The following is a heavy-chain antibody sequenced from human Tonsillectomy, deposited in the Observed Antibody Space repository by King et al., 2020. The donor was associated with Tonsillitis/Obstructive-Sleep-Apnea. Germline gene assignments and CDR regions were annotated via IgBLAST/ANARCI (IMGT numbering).Heavy chain of an antibody. D-gene: IGHD3-16*01. Sequence: QLVQSGAEMRKPGASVKVSCKASGYTFSSYGISWVRQAPGQGLEWMGWISTDNGNTNYALKLQGRVTMTTDTSTSTAYMELRSLRSDDTAVYYCARTSRSSDFDYWGQGTLVTVSS. J-gene: IGHJ4*02. CDR1: GYTFSSYG. CDR3: ARTSRSSDFDY. CDR2: ISTDNGNT. V-gene: IGHV1-18*01.